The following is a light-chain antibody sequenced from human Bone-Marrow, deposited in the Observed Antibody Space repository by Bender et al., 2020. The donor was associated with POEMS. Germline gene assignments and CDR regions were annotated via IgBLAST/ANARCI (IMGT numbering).Light chain of an antibody. CDR1: NIGTKN. CDR3: QVWDVSSDHCI. V-gene: IGLV3-21*04. CDR2: NDS. Sequence: SYVLTQPGSVSVAPGKTATITCGGKNIGTKNVHWYQQKPDQAPILVISNDSDRPSGIPERFSGSNSGNTATLTISSVEAGDEVDYYCQVWDVSSDHCIFGPGTKVTVL. J-gene: IGLJ1*01.